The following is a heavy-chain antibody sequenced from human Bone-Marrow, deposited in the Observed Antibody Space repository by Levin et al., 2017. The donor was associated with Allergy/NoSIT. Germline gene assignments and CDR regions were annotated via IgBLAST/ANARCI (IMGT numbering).Heavy chain of an antibody. CDR2: INPNSGGT. V-gene: IGHV1-2*02. J-gene: IGHJ5*02. D-gene: IGHD2-2*01. CDR1: GYTFTGYY. CDR3: ARDQKNSPIVVVPAAKNWFDP. Sequence: ASVKVSCKASGYTFTGYYMHWVRQAPGQGLEWMGWINPNSGGTNYAQKFQGRVTMTRDTSISTAYMELSRLRSDDTAVYYCARDQKNSPIVVVPAAKNWFDPWGQGTLVTVSS.